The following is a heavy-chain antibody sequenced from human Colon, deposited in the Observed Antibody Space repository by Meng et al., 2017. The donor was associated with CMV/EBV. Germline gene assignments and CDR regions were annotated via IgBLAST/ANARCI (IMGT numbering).Heavy chain of an antibody. CDR2: IKQDGSER. J-gene: IGHJ5*02. CDR1: GFTVSNYW. V-gene: IGHV3-7*01. Sequence: GGSLRLSCVASGFTVSNYWMSWVRQAPGKGLEWVANIKQDGSERYYVDSVTGRFTVSRDNAKNSLYLQMDSLRAEDTAVYYCVRGLRPWGQGTLVTVSS. D-gene: IGHD2-15*01. CDR3: VRGLRP.